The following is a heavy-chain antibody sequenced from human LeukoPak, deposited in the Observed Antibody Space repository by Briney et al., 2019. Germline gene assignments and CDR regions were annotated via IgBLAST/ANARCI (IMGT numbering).Heavy chain of an antibody. CDR3: ARDHFLEWLQGMDYYYYMDV. Sequence: SVKVSCKASGGTFSSYAISWVRQAPREGLEWMGGIIPIFGTANYAQKFQGRVTITADESTSTAYMELSSLRSEDTAVYYCARDHFLEWLQGMDYYYYMDVWGKGTTVTVSS. J-gene: IGHJ6*03. D-gene: IGHD3-3*01. CDR2: IIPIFGTA. V-gene: IGHV1-69*13. CDR1: GGTFSSYA.